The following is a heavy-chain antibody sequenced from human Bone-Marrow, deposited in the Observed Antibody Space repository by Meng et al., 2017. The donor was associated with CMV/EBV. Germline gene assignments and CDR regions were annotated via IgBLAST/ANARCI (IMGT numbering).Heavy chain of an antibody. CDR2: INQDGSDK. D-gene: IGHD3-10*01. Sequence: GGSLRLSCVVSGFTFNSYWMSWVRQAPGKGLEWVGSINQDGSDKYYVDSVKGRFTISRDNAMNSLYLQMNSLRDEDTAIYYCAREINSLGERYYYWGQGTLVTVSS. J-gene: IGHJ4*01. CDR3: AREINSLGERYYY. CDR1: GFTFNSYW. V-gene: IGHV3-7*01.